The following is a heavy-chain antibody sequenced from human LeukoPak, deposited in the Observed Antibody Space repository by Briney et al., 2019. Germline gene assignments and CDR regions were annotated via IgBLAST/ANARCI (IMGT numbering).Heavy chain of an antibody. V-gene: IGHV4-59*01. Sequence: SETLSLTCTVSGVSISSYYWSWIRQPPGKGLEWIGYIYYSGSTNYNPSLKSRVTISVDTSKNQFSLKLSSVTAADTAVYYCARLLYYYDSSGYYQRDNWFDPWGQGTLVTVSS. D-gene: IGHD3-22*01. CDR3: ARLLYYYDSSGYYQRDNWFDP. CDR2: IYYSGST. CDR1: GVSISSYY. J-gene: IGHJ5*02.